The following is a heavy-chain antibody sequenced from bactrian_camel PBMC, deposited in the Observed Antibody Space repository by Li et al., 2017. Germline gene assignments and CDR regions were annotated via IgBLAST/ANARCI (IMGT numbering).Heavy chain of an antibody. CDR2: INSAGGST. CDR3: NVGLCGTWPPGQDNY. CDR1: GFTFSSYW. D-gene: IGHD2*01. V-gene: IGHV3S1*01. J-gene: IGHJ4*01. Sequence: HVQLVESGGGLVQPGGSLTLSCTASGFTFSSYWIYWVRQAPGKGLEGVSNINSAGGSTYSADSVKGRFTISRENAKNTLYLQMNSLKPEDTATYFCNVGLCGTWPPGQDNYWGHGTQVTVS.